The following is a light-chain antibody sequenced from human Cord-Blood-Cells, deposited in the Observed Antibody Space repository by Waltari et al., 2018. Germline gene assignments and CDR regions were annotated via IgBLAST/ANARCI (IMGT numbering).Light chain of an antibody. Sequence: QSALTQPSSVSGSPGQSNTISSTGTSSDVGGYNYVSWYQHHPGKAPKLMIYDVSNRPSGFSNRFSGSKSGDTASLTISGLQAEDEADYYCSSYTSSSVVFGGGTKLTVL. CDR1: SSDVGGYNY. CDR3: SSYTSSSVV. V-gene: IGLV2-14*03. J-gene: IGLJ2*01. CDR2: DVS.